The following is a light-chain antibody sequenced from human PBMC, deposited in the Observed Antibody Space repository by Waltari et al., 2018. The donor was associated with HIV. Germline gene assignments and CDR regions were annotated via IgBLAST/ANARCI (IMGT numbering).Light chain of an antibody. CDR3: QRYRNSPAPTWT. J-gene: IGKJ1*01. Sequence: EIVLTPSPGTLSLSPGASAPLSCRASQSVSSSFLACYQQKRGQAPRLRIDGASNRATGIPDRFSGSRSRADFALASGGLEPEGFAVYYCQRYRNSPAPTWTFGQGTKVEI. CDR1: QSVSSSF. V-gene: IGKV3-20*01. CDR2: GAS.